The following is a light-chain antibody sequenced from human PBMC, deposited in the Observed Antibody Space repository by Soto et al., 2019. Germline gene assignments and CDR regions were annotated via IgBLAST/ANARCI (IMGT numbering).Light chain of an antibody. Sequence: QSALTLPPSVSGSPGRSVAISCSGTSSDVGSYNRVSWYQQPPGAAPKLMIYEVSNRPSGVPDPFPGSKSGNTASLTISGLQAEDGADYYCNSYTGSSPYVFGTGTKLTVL. J-gene: IGLJ1*01. V-gene: IGLV2-18*02. CDR2: EVS. CDR1: SSDVGSYNR. CDR3: NSYTGSSPYV.